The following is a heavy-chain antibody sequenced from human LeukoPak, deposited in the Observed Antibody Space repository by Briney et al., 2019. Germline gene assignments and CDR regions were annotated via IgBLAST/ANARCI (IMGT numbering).Heavy chain of an antibody. V-gene: IGHV4-4*02. CDR3: ARRSFVGATDYFDY. D-gene: IGHD1-26*01. J-gene: IGHJ4*02. CDR2: IYHSGST. Sequence: SETLSLTCAVSGGSISSSNWWSWVRQPPGKGLEWIGEIYHSGSTNYNPSLKSRVTISVDKSKNQFSLKLCSVTAADTAVYYCARRSFVGATDYFDYWGQGTLVTVSS. CDR1: GGSISSSNW.